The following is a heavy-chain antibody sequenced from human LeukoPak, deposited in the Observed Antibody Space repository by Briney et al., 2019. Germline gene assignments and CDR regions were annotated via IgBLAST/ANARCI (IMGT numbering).Heavy chain of an antibody. CDR2: IRYDGSNK. J-gene: IGHJ4*02. D-gene: IGHD3-3*01. CDR1: GFTFSGSG. Sequence: GGSLRLSCAASGFTFSGSGMHWVRQAPGRGLEWVTFIRYDGSNKYYTDSVKGRFTISRDNSKNTLYLQMDSLRAEDTAVYYCARDYDFWSGYYSPTRGYFGYWGQGTLVTVSS. V-gene: IGHV3-30*02. CDR3: ARDYDFWSGYYSPTRGYFGY.